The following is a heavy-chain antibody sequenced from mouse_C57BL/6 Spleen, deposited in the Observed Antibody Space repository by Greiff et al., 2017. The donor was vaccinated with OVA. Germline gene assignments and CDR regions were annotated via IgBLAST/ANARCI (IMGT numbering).Heavy chain of an antibody. Sequence: DVKLVESGGDLVKPGGSLKLSCAASGFTFSSYGMSWVRQTPDKRLEWVATISSGGSYTYYPDSVKGRFTISRDNATNTLYLQMSSLKSEDTAMYYCARQTGVYWGQGTTLTVSS. CDR1: GFTFSSYG. J-gene: IGHJ2*01. D-gene: IGHD4-1*01. V-gene: IGHV5-6*02. CDR2: ISSGGSYT. CDR3: ARQTGVY.